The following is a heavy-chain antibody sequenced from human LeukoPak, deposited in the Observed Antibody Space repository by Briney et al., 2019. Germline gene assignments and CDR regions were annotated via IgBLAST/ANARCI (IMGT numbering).Heavy chain of an antibody. CDR2: IHHTGST. CDR3: ARQKLGSKGFDY. D-gene: IGHD6-13*01. J-gene: IGHJ4*02. Sequence: NPSETLSLTCTVSGASITSYYWSWIRQPPGKTLEWIGYIHHTGSTNSQPSLRSRVTMSVDTSKNQFSLKLSSVTAADTAVYYCARQKLGSKGFDYWGQGTLVTVSS. CDR1: GASITSYY. V-gene: IGHV4-59*08.